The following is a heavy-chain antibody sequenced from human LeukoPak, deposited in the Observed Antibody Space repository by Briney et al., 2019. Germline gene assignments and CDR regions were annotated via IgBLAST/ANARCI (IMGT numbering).Heavy chain of an antibody. V-gene: IGHV1-2*02. CDR3: ARETPRRGRGYCSGGSCSLMHY. J-gene: IGHJ4*02. CDR2: INPNTGGT. CDR1: GYTFTGYY. Sequence: GASVKVSCKASGYTFTGYYMHWVRQAPGQGLEWMGWINPNTGGTNYAQKSQGRVTMTRDTSISTAYMELSRLRSDDTAVYYCARETPRRGRGYCSGGSCSLMHYWGQGTLVTVSS. D-gene: IGHD2-15*01.